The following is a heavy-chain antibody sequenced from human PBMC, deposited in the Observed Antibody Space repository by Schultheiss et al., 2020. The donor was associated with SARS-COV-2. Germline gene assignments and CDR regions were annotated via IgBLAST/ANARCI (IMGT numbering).Heavy chain of an antibody. V-gene: IGHV3-23*01. CDR1: GFTFSSYA. J-gene: IGHJ3*02. D-gene: IGHD1-26*01. CDR3: ASPLPLVGAYRHAFDI. CDR2: ISGSGGST. Sequence: GGSLRLSCAASGFTFSSYAMSWVRQAPGKGLEWVSAISGSGGSTYYADSVKGRFTISRDNSKNTLYLQMNSLRAEDTAVYYCASPLPLVGAYRHAFDIWGQGTMVTVSS.